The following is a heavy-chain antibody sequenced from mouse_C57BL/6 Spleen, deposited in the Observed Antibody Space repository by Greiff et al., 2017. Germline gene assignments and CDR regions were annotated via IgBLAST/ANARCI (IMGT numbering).Heavy chain of an antibody. D-gene: IGHD2-3*01. J-gene: IGHJ4*01. Sequence: VKLQQSGPELVKPGASVKISCKASGYAFSSSWMNWVKQRPGKGLEWIGRIYPGDGDTNYNGKFKGKATLTADKSSSTAYMQLSSLTSEDSAVYFCARWLLLSYAMDYWGQGTSVTVSS. CDR1: GYAFSSSW. V-gene: IGHV1-82*01. CDR3: ARWLLLSYAMDY. CDR2: IYPGDGDT.